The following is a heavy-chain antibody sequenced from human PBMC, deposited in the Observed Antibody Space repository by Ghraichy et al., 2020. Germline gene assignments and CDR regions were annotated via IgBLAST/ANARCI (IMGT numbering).Heavy chain of an antibody. V-gene: IGHV4-4*02. CDR1: GGSISSSNW. D-gene: IGHD3-3*01. CDR2: IYHSGST. Sequence: SETLSLTCAVSGGSISSSNWWSWVRPPPGKGLEWIGEIYHSGSTNYNTSLKSRVTISVDKSKNLFSLQLNSVTAADTAVYYCARSSGYYAEYFQGWGQGTLVIVSS. J-gene: IGHJ1*01. CDR3: ARSSGYYAEYFQG.